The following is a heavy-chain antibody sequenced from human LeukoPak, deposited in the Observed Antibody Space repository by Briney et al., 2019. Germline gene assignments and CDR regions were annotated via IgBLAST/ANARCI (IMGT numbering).Heavy chain of an antibody. CDR2: IYYSGST. CDR1: GGSISSYY. J-gene: IGHJ6*04. D-gene: IGHD6-6*01. Sequence: SETLSLTCTVSGGSISSYYWSWIRQPPGKGLEWIGYIYYSGSTNYNPSLKSRVTISVDTSKNQFSLKLSSVTAADTAVYYCAGGVAARRTYYYYGMDVWGKGTTVTVSS. V-gene: IGHV4-59*01. CDR3: AGGVAARRTYYYYGMDV.